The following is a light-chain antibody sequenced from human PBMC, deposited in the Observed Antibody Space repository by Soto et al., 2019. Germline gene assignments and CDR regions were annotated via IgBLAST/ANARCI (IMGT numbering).Light chain of an antibody. CDR2: VVS. CDR3: SSYTTTSTYL. CDR1: SSDVGGYKY. Sequence: QSVLTQPASVSGSPGQPITITCTGTSSDVGGYKYVSWYQQHPGKAPKLLIYVVSNRPSGVSNRFSGSKAGNTASLTISGLRAEDEADYYCSSYTTTSTYLFGTGTKATVL. V-gene: IGLV2-14*01. J-gene: IGLJ1*01.